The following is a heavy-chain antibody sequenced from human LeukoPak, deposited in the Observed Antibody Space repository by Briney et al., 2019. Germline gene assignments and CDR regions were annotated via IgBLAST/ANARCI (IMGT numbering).Heavy chain of an antibody. J-gene: IGHJ6*03. V-gene: IGHV4-39*01. CDR3: ARLGDYYYYYMDV. CDR2: IYYSGST. Sequence: PSETLSLTCTVSGGSISSSCNYWGWIRQPPGKGLEWFGSIYYSGSTYYNPSLKSRVTISVDTSKNQFSLKLGSVTAADTAVYYCARLGDYYYYYMDVWGKGTTVTVSS. CDR1: GGSISSSCNY.